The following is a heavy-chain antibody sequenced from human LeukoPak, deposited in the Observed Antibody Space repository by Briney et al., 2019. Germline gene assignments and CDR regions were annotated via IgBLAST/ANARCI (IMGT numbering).Heavy chain of an antibody. V-gene: IGHV4-59*01. D-gene: IGHD3-22*01. Sequence: PGGSLRLSCAASGFTFSSYAMSWVRQAPGKWLEWIGYIYYSGSTNYNPSLKSRVTISVDTSNNQFSLKLSSVTAADTAVYYCASLGVDGSSGYSFDYWGQGTLVTVSS. J-gene: IGHJ4*02. CDR1: GFTFSSYA. CDR3: ASLGVDGSSGYSFDY. CDR2: IYYSGST.